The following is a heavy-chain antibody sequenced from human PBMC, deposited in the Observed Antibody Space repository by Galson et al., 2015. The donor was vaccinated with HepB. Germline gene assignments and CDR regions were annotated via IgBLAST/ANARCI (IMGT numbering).Heavy chain of an antibody. D-gene: IGHD2-21*02. Sequence: SLRLSCAASGFTFSSYGMHWVRQAPGKGLEWVAVISYDGSNKYYADSVKGRFTISRDNSKYTLDLQMNSLRPEDTAVYYCAKGRVVATAMPNYYYYYGMDVWGQGTTVTVSS. CDR3: AKGRVVATAMPNYYYYYGMDV. CDR2: ISYDGSNK. J-gene: IGHJ6*02. V-gene: IGHV3-30*18. CDR1: GFTFSSYG.